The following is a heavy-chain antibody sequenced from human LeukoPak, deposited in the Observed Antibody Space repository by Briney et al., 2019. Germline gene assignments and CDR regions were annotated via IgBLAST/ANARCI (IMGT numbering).Heavy chain of an antibody. CDR3: ARGRAVVTAYFDY. Sequence: GSFXGXYWSWIRQPPGKGLEGIGEINHSGSTNYNPSLKSRVTISVDTSKNQFSLKLRYVTAADTAVYYCARGRAVVTAYFDYWGQGTLVTVSS. CDR1: GSFXGXY. J-gene: IGHJ4*02. D-gene: IGHD2-21*02. V-gene: IGHV4-34*01. CDR2: INHSGST.